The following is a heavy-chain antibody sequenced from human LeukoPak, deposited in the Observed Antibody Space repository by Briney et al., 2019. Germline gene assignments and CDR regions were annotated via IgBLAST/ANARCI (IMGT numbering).Heavy chain of an antibody. CDR1: GFTFSSYS. CDR3: AGGDSGFGY. Sequence: GSLRLSCAASGFTFSSYSMNWVRQAPEKGLVWVSRANSDGSSTSYADSVKGRFAISRDNAKNTLYLQMNSLRAEDTAVYYCAGGDSGFGYWGQGTLVTVSS. J-gene: IGHJ4*02. V-gene: IGHV3-74*01. CDR2: ANSDGSST. D-gene: IGHD3-10*01.